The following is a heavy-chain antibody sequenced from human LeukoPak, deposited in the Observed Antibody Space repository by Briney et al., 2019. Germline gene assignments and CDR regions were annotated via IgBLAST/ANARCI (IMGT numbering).Heavy chain of an antibody. J-gene: IGHJ5*02. CDR2: IYSGGST. CDR1: GFTVSSNY. V-gene: IGHV3-53*01. Sequence: GGSLRLSCAASGFTVSSNYMSWVRQAPGKGLEWVSVIYSGGSTYYADSVKGRFTISRDNSKNTLYLQMNSLRAEDTAVYYCARETYCTNGVCYTSRWFDPWGQGTLVTVSS. D-gene: IGHD2-8*01. CDR3: ARETYCTNGVCYTSRWFDP.